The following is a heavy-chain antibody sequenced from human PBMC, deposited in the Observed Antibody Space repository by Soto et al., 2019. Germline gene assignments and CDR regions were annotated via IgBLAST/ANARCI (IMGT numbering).Heavy chain of an antibody. D-gene: IGHD3-22*01. V-gene: IGHV3-30-3*01. CDR3: ARDMYYYDSSGPLDFDY. Sequence: GGSLRLSCAASGFTFSSYAMHWVRQAPGKGLEWVAVISYDGSNKYYADSVKGRFTISRDNSKNTLYLQMNSLRAEDTAVYYCARDMYYYDSSGPLDFDYWGQGTLVTVSS. CDR2: ISYDGSNK. J-gene: IGHJ4*02. CDR1: GFTFSSYA.